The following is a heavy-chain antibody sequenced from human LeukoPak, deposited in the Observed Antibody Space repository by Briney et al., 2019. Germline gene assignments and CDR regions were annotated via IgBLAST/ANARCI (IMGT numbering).Heavy chain of an antibody. CDR2: INPNSGGT. D-gene: IGHD3-22*01. V-gene: IGHV1-2*02. CDR1: GYTFTGYY. J-gene: IGHJ4*02. Sequence: ASVKVSCKASGYTFTGYYMHWVRQAPGQGLERMGWINPNSGGTNYAQKFQGRVTMTRDTSISTAYMELSRLRSDDTAVYYCAKVYYYDSSGYYSDYWGQGTLVTVSS. CDR3: AKVYYYDSSGYYSDY.